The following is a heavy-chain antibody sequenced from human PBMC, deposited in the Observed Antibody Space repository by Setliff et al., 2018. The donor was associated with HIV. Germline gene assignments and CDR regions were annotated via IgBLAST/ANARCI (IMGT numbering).Heavy chain of an antibody. J-gene: IGHJ2*01. D-gene: IGHD5-12*01. CDR1: GFTFSDYY. CDR3: ARVPVMATITYWYFDL. Sequence: GSLRLSCAASGFTFSDYYMSWIRQAPGKGLEWISYISRGGRTKYYADSVKGRFTISRDNAKNSLYLQMNSLSAEDTTIYYCARVPVMATITYWYFDLWGRGTLVTVSS. V-gene: IGHV3-11*04. CDR2: ISRGGRTK.